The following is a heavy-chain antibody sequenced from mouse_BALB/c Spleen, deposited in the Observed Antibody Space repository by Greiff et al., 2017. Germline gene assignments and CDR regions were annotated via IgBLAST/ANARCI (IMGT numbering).Heavy chain of an antibody. J-gene: IGHJ4*01. D-gene: IGHD2-1*01. CDR2: INSNGGST. CDR1: GFTFSSYY. V-gene: IGHV5-6-2*01. Sequence: DVMLVESGGGLVKLGGSLKLSCAASGFTFSSYYMSWVRQTPEKRLELVAAINSNGGSTYYPDTVKGRFTISRDNAKNTLYLQMSSLKSEDTALYYCARLNGNYAMDYWGQGTSVTVSS. CDR3: ARLNGNYAMDY.